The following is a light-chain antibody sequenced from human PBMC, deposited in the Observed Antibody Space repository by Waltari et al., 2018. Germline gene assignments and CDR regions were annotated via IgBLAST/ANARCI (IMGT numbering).Light chain of an antibody. Sequence: ILLTQSPATLSVSPGERVTLSCRASQNIDTRLAWYQHKPGQAPRLLIYGASTRAADIPARFSGSGFGTDFSLTINSLQSEDFAVYYCQQYLQWPPAITFGPGTRLDFK. V-gene: IGKV3-15*01. CDR2: GAS. J-gene: IGKJ5*01. CDR1: QNIDTR. CDR3: QQYLQWPPAIT.